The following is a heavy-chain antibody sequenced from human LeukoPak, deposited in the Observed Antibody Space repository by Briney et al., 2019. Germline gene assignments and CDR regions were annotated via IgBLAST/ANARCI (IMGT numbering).Heavy chain of an antibody. Sequence: PGRSLRLSCAASGFTFSSYAMHWVRQAPGKGLEWVAVISYDGSNKYYADSVKGRFTISRDNSKSTLYLQMNSLRAEDTAVYYCARMGPYYYDSSGYIDYWGQGTLVTVSS. CDR3: ARMGPYYYDSSGYIDY. CDR1: GFTFSSYA. CDR2: ISYDGSNK. D-gene: IGHD3-22*01. V-gene: IGHV3-30-3*01. J-gene: IGHJ4*02.